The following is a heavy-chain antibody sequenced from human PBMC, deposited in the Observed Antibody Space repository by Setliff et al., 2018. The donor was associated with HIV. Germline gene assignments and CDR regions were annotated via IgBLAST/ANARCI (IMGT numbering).Heavy chain of an antibody. CDR3: ARDRSSGWSKDWFDT. CDR2: IYYSGGT. Sequence: SETLSLTCTVSGGSISGDYYWSWIRQPPGKGLEWIGYIYYSGGTPSLKSRVTISVDTSKNQFSLKLTSVTASDTAVYYCARDRSSGWSKDWFDTWGQGILVTVSS. D-gene: IGHD6-19*01. J-gene: IGHJ5*02. V-gene: IGHV4-30-4*08. CDR1: GGSISGDYY.